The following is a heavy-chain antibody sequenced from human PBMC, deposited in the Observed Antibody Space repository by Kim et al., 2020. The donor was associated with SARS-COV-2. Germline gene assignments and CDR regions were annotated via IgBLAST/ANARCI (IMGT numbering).Heavy chain of an antibody. Sequence: GGSLRLSCAASGFTFSSYSMNWVRQAPGKGLEWVSYISSSSSTIYYADSVKGRFTISRDNAKNSLYLQMNSLRDEDTAVYYCAREVGSSWYVTGYYYYYGMDVWGQGTTVTVSS. CDR3: AREVGSSWYVTGYYYYYGMDV. D-gene: IGHD6-13*01. J-gene: IGHJ6*02. V-gene: IGHV3-48*02. CDR2: ISSSSSTI. CDR1: GFTFSSYS.